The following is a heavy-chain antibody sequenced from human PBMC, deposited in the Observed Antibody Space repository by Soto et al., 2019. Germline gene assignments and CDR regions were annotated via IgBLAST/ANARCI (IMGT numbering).Heavy chain of an antibody. J-gene: IGHJ6*02. CDR3: AKVIAARWSRMDV. CDR1: GFTFSSYG. D-gene: IGHD6-6*01. V-gene: IGHV3-30*18. CDR2: ISYDGSNK. Sequence: GGSLRLSCAASGFTFSSYGMHWVRQAPGKGLEWVAVISYDGSNKYYADSVKGRFTISRDNSKNTLYLQMNSLRAEDTAVYYCAKVIAARWSRMDVWGQGTTVTVSS.